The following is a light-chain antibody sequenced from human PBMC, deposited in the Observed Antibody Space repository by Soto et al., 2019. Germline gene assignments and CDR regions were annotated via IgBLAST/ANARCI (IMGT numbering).Light chain of an antibody. V-gene: IGLV1-40*01. Sequence: QSVLTQSPSVSGAPGQRVTISCTGSSSNIGAGYDVHWYQQLPGTAPKLLVSGNTNRPSGVPDRFSGSKSGTSASLAITGLQAEDEADYYCQSYDSSLSYWVFGGGTKLTVL. CDR1: SSNIGAGYD. CDR3: QSYDSSLSYWV. CDR2: GNT. J-gene: IGLJ3*02.